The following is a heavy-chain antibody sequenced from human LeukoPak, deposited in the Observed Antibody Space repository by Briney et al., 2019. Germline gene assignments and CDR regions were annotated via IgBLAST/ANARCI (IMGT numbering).Heavy chain of an antibody. CDR3: ARGSLLYSGSYYSLGDY. D-gene: IGHD1-26*01. Sequence: ASVKVSCKAYGYTFTSYDINWVRQATGQGLEWMGWMNPNSGNTGYAQKFQGGVTMTRNTSISTAYMELSSLRSEDTAVYYCARGSLLYSGSYYSLGDYWGQGTLVTVSS. CDR2: MNPNSGNT. V-gene: IGHV1-8*01. J-gene: IGHJ4*02. CDR1: GYTFTSYD.